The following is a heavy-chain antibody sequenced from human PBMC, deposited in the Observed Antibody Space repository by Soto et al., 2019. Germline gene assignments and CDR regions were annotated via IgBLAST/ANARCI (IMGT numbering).Heavy chain of an antibody. CDR2: ISYDGSNK. V-gene: IGHV3-30-3*01. Sequence: GGSLRLSCAASGFTFSSYAMHWVRQAPGKGLEWVAVISYDGSNKYYADSVKGRFTISRDNSKNTLYLQMNSLRAEDTAVYYCARGGLDYDYVWGSYRFDYWGQATLVTVSS. J-gene: IGHJ4*02. CDR3: ARGGLDYDYVWGSYRFDY. CDR1: GFTFSSYA. D-gene: IGHD3-16*02.